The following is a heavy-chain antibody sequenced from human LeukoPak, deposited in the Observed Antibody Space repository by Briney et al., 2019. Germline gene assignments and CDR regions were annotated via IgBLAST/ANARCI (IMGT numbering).Heavy chain of an antibody. Sequence: GGSLRFSCAASGFTFSSYSMHWVRQAPGKGLEWVAFIRYDGSNKYYADSVKGRFTISRDNSKNTLYLQMNSLRAEDTAVYYCAKVKQYSSSWYVIDYWGQGTLVTVSS. J-gene: IGHJ4*02. V-gene: IGHV3-30*02. CDR3: AKVKQYSSSWYVIDY. D-gene: IGHD6-13*01. CDR1: GFTFSSYS. CDR2: IRYDGSNK.